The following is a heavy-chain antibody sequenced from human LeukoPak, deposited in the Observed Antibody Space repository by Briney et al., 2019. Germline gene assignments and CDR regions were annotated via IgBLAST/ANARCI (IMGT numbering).Heavy chain of an antibody. V-gene: IGHV1-2*06. CDR2: INPSTGGT. D-gene: IGHD5-24*01. CDR3: ARVGDGLNDAFDI. CDR1: GYTFTGYY. J-gene: IGHJ3*02. Sequence: ASVKVSCKASGYTFTGYYMNWVRQAPGQGLDWLGRINPSTGGTNFAQSFQGRVTMTRDTSITTAYMELSRLRSDDTAVYYCARVGDGLNDAFDIWGQGTMVTVSS.